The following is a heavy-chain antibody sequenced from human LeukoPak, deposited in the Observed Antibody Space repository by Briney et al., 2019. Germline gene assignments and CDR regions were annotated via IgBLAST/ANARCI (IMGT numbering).Heavy chain of an antibody. V-gene: IGHV4-59*08. CDR1: GGSISSYY. Sequence: PSETLSLTCTVSGGSISSYYWSWIRQPPGKGLEWIGYIYYSGSTNYNPSLKSRVTISVDTSKNQFSLKLSSVTAADTAVYYCARPGMIQDTAMVTYDYWGQGTLVTVSS. CDR2: IYYSGST. CDR3: ARPGMIQDTAMVTYDY. J-gene: IGHJ4*02. D-gene: IGHD5-18*01.